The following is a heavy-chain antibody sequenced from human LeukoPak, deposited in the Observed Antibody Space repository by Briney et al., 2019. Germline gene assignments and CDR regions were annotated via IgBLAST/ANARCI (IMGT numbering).Heavy chain of an antibody. D-gene: IGHD6-19*01. Sequence: WVSLSLSGAGFGFTFSSYSVNWVRQAPGKGLEWVSYISYRRTTTYYADSVKGRLTISRDNDKNSLYLQMNSLRHEDTAVYYCARDNGMTSGWYAGRIDYYYGMDVWGQGTTVTLS. J-gene: IGHJ6*02. CDR2: ISYRRTTT. CDR1: GFTFSSYS. V-gene: IGHV3-48*02. CDR3: ARDNGMTSGWYAGRIDYYYGMDV.